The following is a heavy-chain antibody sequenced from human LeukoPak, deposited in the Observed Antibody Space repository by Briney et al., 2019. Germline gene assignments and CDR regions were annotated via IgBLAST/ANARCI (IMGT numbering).Heavy chain of an antibody. D-gene: IGHD2-8*02. V-gene: IGHV3-30*02. CDR1: GFTFSSSA. CDR3: AKDGSWSCTD. Sequence: GGSLRLSCAASGFTFSSSAMHWVRQGPGKGLEWVAYIAHHGNTKYYADSVKGRFTISRDNSKRTLYLQMNILRADDTAVYYCAKDGSWSCTDWGQGALVTVSS. J-gene: IGHJ4*02. CDR2: IAHHGNTK.